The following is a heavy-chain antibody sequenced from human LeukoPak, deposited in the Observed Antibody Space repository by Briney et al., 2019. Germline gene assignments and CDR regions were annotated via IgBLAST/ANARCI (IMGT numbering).Heavy chain of an antibody. J-gene: IGHJ6*02. CDR3: ARAGRFLEWLLEMDV. Sequence: GGSLRLSCAASGFTFSSYWMSWVRQAPGKGLEWVANIKQDGSEKYYVDSVKGRFTISRDNAKNSLYLQMNSLRAEDTAEYYCARAGRFLEWLLEMDVWGQGTTVTVSS. CDR2: IKQDGSEK. V-gene: IGHV3-7*01. D-gene: IGHD3-3*01. CDR1: GFTFSSYW.